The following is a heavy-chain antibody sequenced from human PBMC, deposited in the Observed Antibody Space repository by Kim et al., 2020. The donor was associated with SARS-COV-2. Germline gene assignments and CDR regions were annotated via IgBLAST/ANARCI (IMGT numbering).Heavy chain of an antibody. CDR3: ARLPHDSSGYVDC. V-gene: IGHV4-39*01. CDR1: GGSISSSFNY. J-gene: IGHJ4*02. CDR2: VYHSGTT. Sequence: SETLSLTRAVTGGSISSSFNYWGWIRQPPGKGLEWIGSVYHSGTTYDSPSLKSRVTVSVDTSKNEFSLKVTSVTAADTAVYFCARLPHDSSGYVDCWGQGVLVTVSS. D-gene: IGHD3-22*01.